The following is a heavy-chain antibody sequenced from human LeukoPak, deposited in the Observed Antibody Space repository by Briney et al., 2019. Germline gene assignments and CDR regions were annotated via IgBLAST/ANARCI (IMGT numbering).Heavy chain of an antibody. V-gene: IGHV3-30*02. CDR3: AKDSGQYSGNYYGAYAFDL. Sequence: PGGSLRLSCAASRFSFSSYGMHWVRQAPGKGLEWVAYLQYDRTNVQYADSVRGRFTISRDNSKNILYLQMNSLRAEDTAVYYCAKDSGQYSGNYYGAYAFDLWGQGTMVTVSS. CDR2: LQYDRTNV. D-gene: IGHD1-26*01. J-gene: IGHJ3*01. CDR1: RFSFSSYG.